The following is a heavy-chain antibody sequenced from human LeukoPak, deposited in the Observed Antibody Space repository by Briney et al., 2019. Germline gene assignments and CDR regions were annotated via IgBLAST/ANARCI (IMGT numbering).Heavy chain of an antibody. CDR1: GYHFTNYW. CDR3: ARHADYHILTGFDY. CDR2: IDPSNSYT. J-gene: IGHJ4*02. D-gene: IGHD3-9*01. V-gene: IGHV5-10-1*01. Sequence: GESLKISFKGSGYHFTNYWISWVRQMPGKGLEWMGRIDPSNSYTNYSPPFQGHVTISADRSISTAYLQWNSLKASDTAMYYCARHADYHILTGFDYWGQGTLVTVS.